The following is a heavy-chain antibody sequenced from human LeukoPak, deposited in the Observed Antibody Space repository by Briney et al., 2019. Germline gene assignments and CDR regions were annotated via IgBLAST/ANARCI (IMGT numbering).Heavy chain of an antibody. Sequence: PGGSLRLSCAASGFTLSDYYMSWIRQAPGKGLEWVSYISSSGSTIYYADSVKGRFTISRDNAKNSLYLQMNSLRAEDTAVYYCARSDSSGYYYSKTEYFQHWGQGTLVTVSS. CDR3: ARSDSSGYYYSKTEYFQH. CDR2: ISSSGSTI. CDR1: GFTLSDYY. D-gene: IGHD3-22*01. J-gene: IGHJ1*01. V-gene: IGHV3-11*01.